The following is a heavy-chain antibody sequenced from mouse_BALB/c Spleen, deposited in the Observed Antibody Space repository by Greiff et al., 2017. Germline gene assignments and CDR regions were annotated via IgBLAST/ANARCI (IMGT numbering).Heavy chain of an antibody. V-gene: IGHV1S81*02. Sequence: QVQLQQPGAELVKPGASVKLSCKASGYTFTSYWMHWVKQRPGQGLEWIGEINPSNGRTNYNEKFKSKATLTVDKSSSTAYMQLSSLTSEDSAVYYCARRNASYGNYDYFYAMDDWGQGTSVTVSS. CDR2: INPSNGRT. D-gene: IGHD2-1*01. CDR3: ARRNASYGNYDYFYAMDD. CDR1: GYTFTSYW. J-gene: IGHJ4*01.